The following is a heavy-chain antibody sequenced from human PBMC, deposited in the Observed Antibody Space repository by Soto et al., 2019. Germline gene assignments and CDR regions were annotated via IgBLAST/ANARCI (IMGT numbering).Heavy chain of an antibody. V-gene: IGHV2-26*01. CDR3: ARMQPGTWGSPNNWFDP. CDR2: IFSNAEK. J-gene: IGHJ5*02. D-gene: IGHD3-16*01. Sequence: QVTLKESGPVLVKPTETLTLTCAVSGFSLTNARMGVSWIRQPPGKALEWLAHIFSNAEKSYRTSLKSRLTISKDTSKSQVVLTMTNMDPVDTATYYCARMQPGTWGSPNNWFDPWGQGTLVTVSS. CDR1: GFSLTNARMG.